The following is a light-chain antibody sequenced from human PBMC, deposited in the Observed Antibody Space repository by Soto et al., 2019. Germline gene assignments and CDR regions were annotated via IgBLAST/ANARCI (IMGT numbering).Light chain of an antibody. Sequence: QSALTQPASVSGSPGQSITISCTGTSSDVGNYKYVSWYQQHPGKAPKLMIYEVSNRPSGVSNRFSGSKSGNTASLTISGLQAEDETDYYCFSCTSGGTYVFGTGTKGTVL. J-gene: IGLJ1*01. V-gene: IGLV2-14*01. CDR3: FSCTSGGTYV. CDR2: EVS. CDR1: SSDVGNYKY.